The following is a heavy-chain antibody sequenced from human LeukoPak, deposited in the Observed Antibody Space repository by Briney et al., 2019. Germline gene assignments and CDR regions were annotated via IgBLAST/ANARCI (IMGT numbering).Heavy chain of an antibody. J-gene: IGHJ3*02. V-gene: IGHV4-59*01. CDR3: ARALDAFDI. CDR1: GGSISSYY. Sequence: SETLSLTCTVSGGSISSYYWSWIRQPPGKGLEWIGYIYYSGSTNYNPSLKSRVTISVDTSKNQFSLKLSSVTAANTAVYYCARALDAFDIWGQGTMVTVSS. CDR2: IYYSGST.